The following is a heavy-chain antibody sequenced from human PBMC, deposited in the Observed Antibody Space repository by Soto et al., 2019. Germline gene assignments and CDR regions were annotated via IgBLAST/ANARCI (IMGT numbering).Heavy chain of an antibody. CDR2: ISAHNDNT. V-gene: IGHV1-18*01. J-gene: IGHJ4*02. CDR3: ARGRYGDY. Sequence: QVHLVQSGAEVRKPGASVKVSCKGSGYTFTSYGIAWVRQAPGQGLEWMGWISAHNDNTNYAQKVQGRVTVTRDTSTSTAYMELRNLRSDDTAVYYCARGRYGDYWDQGAQVTVSS. CDR1: GYTFTSYG. D-gene: IGHD1-1*01.